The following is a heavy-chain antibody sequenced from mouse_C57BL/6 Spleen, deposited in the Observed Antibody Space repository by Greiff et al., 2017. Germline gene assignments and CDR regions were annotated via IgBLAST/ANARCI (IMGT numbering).Heavy chain of an antibody. CDR3: ARSGDGYYWYFDV. V-gene: IGHV1-82*01. Sequence: VKLMESGPELVKPGASVKISCKASGYAFSSSWMNWVKQRPGKGLEWIGRIYPGDGATNYNGKFKGKATLTADKSSSTAYMQLSSLTSEDSAVYFCARSGDGYYWYFDVWGTGTTVTVSS. CDR1: GYAFSSSW. CDR2: IYPGDGAT. J-gene: IGHJ1*03. D-gene: IGHD2-3*01.